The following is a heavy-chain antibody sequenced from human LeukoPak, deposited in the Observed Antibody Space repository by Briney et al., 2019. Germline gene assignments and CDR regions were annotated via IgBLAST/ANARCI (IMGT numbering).Heavy chain of an antibody. CDR1: GFTFSSYW. Sequence: GGSLRLSCAASGFTFSSYWMSWVRQAPGKGLEWVANIKQDGSEKYYVDSVKGRFTISRDNAKNSLYLQMNSLRAEDTAVYYCAREKVVVTAGYGMDVWGQGTTVTVSS. V-gene: IGHV3-7*01. CDR2: IKQDGSEK. D-gene: IGHD2-21*02. J-gene: IGHJ6*02. CDR3: AREKVVVTAGYGMDV.